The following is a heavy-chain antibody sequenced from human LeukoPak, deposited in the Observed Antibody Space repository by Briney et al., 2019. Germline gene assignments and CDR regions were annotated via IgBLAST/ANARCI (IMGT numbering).Heavy chain of an antibody. V-gene: IGHV3-11*01. CDR2: ISSSGSTI. J-gene: IGHJ4*02. CDR1: GFTFSDYY. Sequence: GGSLRLSCAASGFTFSDYYMSWIRQAPGKGLEWVSYISSSGSTIYYADSVKGRFTISRDNAKNSLYLQMNSLRAEDTAVYYCAKDTAYQLLGYFDYWGQGTLVTVSS. D-gene: IGHD2-2*01. CDR3: AKDTAYQLLGYFDY.